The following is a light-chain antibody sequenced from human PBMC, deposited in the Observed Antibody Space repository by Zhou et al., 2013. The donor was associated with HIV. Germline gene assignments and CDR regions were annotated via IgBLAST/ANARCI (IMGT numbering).Light chain of an antibody. CDR2: DTS. V-gene: IGKV3-15*01. Sequence: EIVMTQSPAILSVSPGERATLSCRASQSVSSNLAWYQQKSGQAPRLLIYDTSTRATGIPARFSGSGSGTEFTLTISSMQSEDFAVYYCQQYNNWPGTFGQGTKVEIK. CDR3: QQYNNWPGT. J-gene: IGKJ1*01. CDR1: QSVSSN.